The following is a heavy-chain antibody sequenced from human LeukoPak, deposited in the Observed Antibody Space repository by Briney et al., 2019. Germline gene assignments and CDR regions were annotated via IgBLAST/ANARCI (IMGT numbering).Heavy chain of an antibody. CDR1: GFTFSSYS. CDR3: AALRLGELSLQY. V-gene: IGHV3-48*04. Sequence: PGGSPRLSCAASGFTFSSYSMNWVRQAPGKGLEWVSYISSSSSTIYYADSVKGRFTISRDNAKNSPYLQMNSLRAEDTAVYYCAALRLGELSLQYWGQGTLVTVPS. J-gene: IGHJ4*02. CDR2: ISSSSSTI. D-gene: IGHD3-16*02.